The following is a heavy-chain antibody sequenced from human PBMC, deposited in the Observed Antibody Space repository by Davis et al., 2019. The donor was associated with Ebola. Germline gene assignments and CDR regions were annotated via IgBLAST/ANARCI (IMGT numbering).Heavy chain of an antibody. CDR3: ARSRGVRYFDWLLGFDY. CDR1: GFTFSSYG. Sequence: GGSLRLSCAASGFTFSSYGMHWVRQAPGKGLEWVAVIWYDGSNKYYADSVKGRFTISRDISKNTLYLQMNSLRAEDTAVYYCARSRGVRYFDWLLGFDYWGQGTLVTVSS. V-gene: IGHV3-33*01. J-gene: IGHJ4*02. CDR2: IWYDGSNK. D-gene: IGHD3-9*01.